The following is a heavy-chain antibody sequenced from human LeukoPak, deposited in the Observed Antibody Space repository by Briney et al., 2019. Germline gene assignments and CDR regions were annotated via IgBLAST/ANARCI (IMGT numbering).Heavy chain of an antibody. Sequence: GGSLRLSCAASGFTFSSYAMSWVRQAPGKGLEWVSVIYSGGSTYYADSVKGRFTISRDLSKNTLYLQMNSLRAEDTALYYCARKYSGTNPFDYWGQGTLVTVSS. CDR3: ARKYSGTNPFDY. CDR2: IYSGGST. V-gene: IGHV3-23*03. D-gene: IGHD1-26*01. CDR1: GFTFSSYA. J-gene: IGHJ4*02.